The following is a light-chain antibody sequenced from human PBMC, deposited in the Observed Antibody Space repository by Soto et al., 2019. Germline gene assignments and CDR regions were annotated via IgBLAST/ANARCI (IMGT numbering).Light chain of an antibody. CDR3: QQTYRTPYS. V-gene: IGKV1-39*01. CDR1: QTIRVY. Sequence: DIQVTQSPSSLSVSMGDRVTITCRSSQTIRVYLNWYQKKPGTPPKLLIYAASNLQSGVPSRFTGRGSGTDFTLTISSLQPEDFATYYCQQTYRTPYSFGQGTKLEIK. CDR2: AAS. J-gene: IGKJ2*03.